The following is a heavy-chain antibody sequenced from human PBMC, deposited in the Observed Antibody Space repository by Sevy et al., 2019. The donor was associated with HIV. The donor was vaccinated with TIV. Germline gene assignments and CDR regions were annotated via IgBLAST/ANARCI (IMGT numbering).Heavy chain of an antibody. CDR2: ISSNSAYI. CDR3: ARAVLATSTGRSDY. Sequence: GGSLRLSCAASGFTFSSYRMTWVRQAPGKGLEWVSCISSNSAYINYADSVKGRFTISRDNAKNLLYLQMDSLRAEDTAVYYCARAVLATSTGRSDYWGQGTQVTVSS. V-gene: IGHV3-21*01. CDR1: GFTFSSYR. D-gene: IGHD3-10*01. J-gene: IGHJ4*02.